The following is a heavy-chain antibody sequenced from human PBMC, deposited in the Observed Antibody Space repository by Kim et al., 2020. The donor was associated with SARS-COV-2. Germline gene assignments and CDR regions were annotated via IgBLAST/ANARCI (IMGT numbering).Heavy chain of an antibody. CDR2: ISYDGSNK. CDR3: ARMEEVNSSGWYGADAFDI. CDR1: GFTFSSYG. D-gene: IGHD6-19*01. V-gene: IGHV3-33*05. Sequence: GGSLRLSCAASGFTFSSYGMHWVRQAPGKGLEWVAVISYDGSNKYYADSVKGRFTISRDNSKNTLYLQMNSLRAEDTAVYYCARMEEVNSSGWYGADAFDIWGQGTMVTVSS. J-gene: IGHJ3*02.